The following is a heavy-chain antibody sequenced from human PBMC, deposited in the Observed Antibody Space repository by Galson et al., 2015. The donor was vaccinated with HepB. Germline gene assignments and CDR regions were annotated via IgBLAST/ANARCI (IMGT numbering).Heavy chain of an antibody. Sequence: QSGAEVKKPGESLKISCKGSGYSFTSYWIGWVRQMPGKGLEWMGIIYPGDSDTRYSPSFQGQVTISADKSISTAYLQWSNLKASDTAMYYCARQVGVGEDSSTYYYYGMDVWGQGTTVTVSS. CDR3: ARQVGVGEDSSTYYYYGMDV. CDR2: IYPGDSDT. J-gene: IGHJ6*02. CDR1: GYSFTSYW. D-gene: IGHD1-26*01. V-gene: IGHV5-51*01.